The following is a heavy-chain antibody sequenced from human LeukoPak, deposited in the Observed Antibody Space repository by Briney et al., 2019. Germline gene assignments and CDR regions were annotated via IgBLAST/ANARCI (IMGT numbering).Heavy chain of an antibody. V-gene: IGHV1-8*01. J-gene: IGHJ5*02. CDR2: MNPNSGST. CDR1: GYTFTSYD. CDR3: ARGYGGIYDFWSGYADLAGRFDP. D-gene: IGHD3-3*01. Sequence: GASVKVSCKAPGYTFTSYDINWVRQATGQGLEWMGWMNPNSGSTGYAQKFQGRVTMTRNTSISTAYMELSSLRSEDTAVYYCARGYGGIYDFWSGYADLAGRFDPWGQGTLVTVSS.